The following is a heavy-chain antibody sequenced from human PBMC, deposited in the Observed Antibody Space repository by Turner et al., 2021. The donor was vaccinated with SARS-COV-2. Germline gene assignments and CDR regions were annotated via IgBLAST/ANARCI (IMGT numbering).Heavy chain of an antibody. D-gene: IGHD6-13*01. J-gene: IGHJ4*02. V-gene: IGHV3-7*03. CDR2: IKQDGSEK. CDR1: GFTISSYW. CDR3: ARLHTSSWYFDY. Sequence: EVQPVESGGGLAQLGGTLRLSCAASGFTISSYWMGWVRQAPGKGLEWVANIKQDGSEKDYVDSVKGRFTSSRDNAKNSLYLQMNSLRAEDTAVCYCARLHTSSWYFDYWGQGTLVTVSS.